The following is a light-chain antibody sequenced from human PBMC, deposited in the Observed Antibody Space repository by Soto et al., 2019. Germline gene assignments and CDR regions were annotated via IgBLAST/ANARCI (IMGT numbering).Light chain of an antibody. CDR2: GVS. Sequence: QSVLTQPASVSGSPGQSITISCTGTSSDVGGYNDVSWYQQHAGKAPKLIIYGVSTRPSGVSNRFSGSKSGNAASLTSSGPQAEDEADYYCSSYTTTNTYVFGTGTKLTVL. J-gene: IGLJ1*01. CDR1: SSDVGGYND. CDR3: SSYTTTNTYV. V-gene: IGLV2-14*01.